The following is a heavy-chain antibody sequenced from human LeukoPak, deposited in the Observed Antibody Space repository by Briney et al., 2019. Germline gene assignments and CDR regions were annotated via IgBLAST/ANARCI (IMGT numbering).Heavy chain of an antibody. CDR1: GFTFSSYS. V-gene: IGHV3-21*01. CDR2: ISSSSSYI. D-gene: IGHD3-22*01. CDR3: ASFRYYDSSGYYLAALDP. Sequence: PRGSLRLSCAASGFTFSSYSMNWVRQAPGKGLEWVSSISSSSSYIYYADSVKGRFTISRDNAKNSLYLQMNSLRAEDTAVYYCASFRYYDSSGYYLAALDPWGQGTLVTVSS. J-gene: IGHJ5*02.